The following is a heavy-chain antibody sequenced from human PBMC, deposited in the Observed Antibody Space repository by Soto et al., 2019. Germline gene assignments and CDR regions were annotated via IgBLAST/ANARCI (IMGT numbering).Heavy chain of an antibody. V-gene: IGHV1-18*01. D-gene: IGHD3-16*01. Sequence: QVQLVQSGDEVRKPGSSVKVSCKASGYIFVNYGIAWVRQAPGQGLDGMGWISPYSGKNNYASKVQGRVTLXTXTXXSTAYRDLGSLTSDDTAVYYCAMVANYVTPTPQDVWGQGTTVTVSS. J-gene: IGHJ6*02. CDR2: ISPYSGKN. CDR3: AMVANYVTPTPQDV. CDR1: GYIFVNYG.